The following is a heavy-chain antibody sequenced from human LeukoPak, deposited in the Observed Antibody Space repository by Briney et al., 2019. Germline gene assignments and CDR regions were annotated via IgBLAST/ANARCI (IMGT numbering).Heavy chain of an antibody. CDR3: ASSLGYCSSTSCYNRIFDY. J-gene: IGHJ4*02. CDR2: INHSGST. D-gene: IGHD2-2*02. CDR1: GGSFSGYY. Sequence: SETLSLTCAVYGGSFSGYYWSWIRQPPGKGLEWIGEINHSGSTNYNPSLKSRVTISVDTSKNQFSLKLSSVTAADTAVYYCASSLGYCSSTSCYNRIFDYWGLGTLVTVSS. V-gene: IGHV4-34*01.